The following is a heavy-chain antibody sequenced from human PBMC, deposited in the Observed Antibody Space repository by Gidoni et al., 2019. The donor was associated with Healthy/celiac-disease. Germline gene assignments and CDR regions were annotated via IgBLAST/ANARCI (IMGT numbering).Heavy chain of an antibody. J-gene: IGHJ6*03. CDR1: GYTLTELS. Sequence: QVQLVQSGAEVQTPGASAKVSCKVSGYTLTELSMHWVRPAPGKGLEWMGGFDPEDGETIYAQKFQGRVTMTEDTSTDTAYMELSSLRSEDTAVYYCATYGGGSIAARRTPGYYYYYMDVWGKGTTVTVSS. V-gene: IGHV1-24*01. CDR2: FDPEDGET. D-gene: IGHD6-6*01. CDR3: ATYGGGSIAARRTPGYYYYYMDV.